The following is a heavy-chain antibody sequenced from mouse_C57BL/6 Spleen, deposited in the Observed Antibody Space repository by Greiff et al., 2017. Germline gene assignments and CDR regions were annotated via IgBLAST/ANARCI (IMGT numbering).Heavy chain of an antibody. J-gene: IGHJ2*01. D-gene: IGHD1-1*01. CDR3: ARDLSTVVSYYIDY. V-gene: IGHV5-4*01. Sequence: EVKLMESGGGLVKPGGSLKLSCAASGFTFSSYAMSWVRQTPEKRLEWVATISDGGSYTYYPDNVKGRFTISRDNTKNNLYLQMSRLKSEDTAMYYCARDLSTVVSYYIDYWGQGTTLTVSS. CDR1: GFTFSSYA. CDR2: ISDGGSYT.